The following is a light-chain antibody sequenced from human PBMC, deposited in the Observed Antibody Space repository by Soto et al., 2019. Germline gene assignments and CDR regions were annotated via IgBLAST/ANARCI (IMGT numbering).Light chain of an antibody. V-gene: IGKV1-27*01. CDR3: QKFSAVPT. CDR1: QAIYNY. J-gene: IGKJ4*01. Sequence: DIQMTQSPSSLSASVGDRVTITCRASQAIYNYLAWYQQKPGKVPTLLISAASTLQSGVPSRFSGSGSGTDFTLTISSLQAEDVATYCCQKFSAVPTFGGGTKVEI. CDR2: AAS.